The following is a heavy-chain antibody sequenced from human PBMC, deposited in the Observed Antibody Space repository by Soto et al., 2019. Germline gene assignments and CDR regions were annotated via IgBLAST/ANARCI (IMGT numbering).Heavy chain of an antibody. D-gene: IGHD3-16*01. J-gene: IGHJ4*02. V-gene: IGHV4-59*01. CDR2: IYYSGRT. CDR3: ARMRGLGEILTSLDY. CDR1: GGSISDYQ. Sequence: QVQLQESGPGLVKPSETLSLTCSISGGSISDYQWNWIRQPPGKGLEWIGYIYYSGRTNYNPSLKSRLTISLATSPRQFSLRLRSVTAADTAVFYCARMRGLGEILTSLDYWGQGALVTVSS.